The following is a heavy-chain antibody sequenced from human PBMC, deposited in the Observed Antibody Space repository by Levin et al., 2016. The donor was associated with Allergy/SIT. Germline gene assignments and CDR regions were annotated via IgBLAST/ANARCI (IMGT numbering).Heavy chain of an antibody. J-gene: IGHJ4*02. V-gene: IGHV3-33*01. D-gene: IGHD3-3*01. Sequence: WIRQPPGKGLEWVAVIWYDGSNKYYADSVKGRFTISRDNSKNTLYLQMNSLRAEDTAVYYCARDGYDFWSGYYSYFDYWGQGTLVTVSS. CDR3: ARDGYDFWSGYYSYFDY. CDR2: IWYDGSNK.